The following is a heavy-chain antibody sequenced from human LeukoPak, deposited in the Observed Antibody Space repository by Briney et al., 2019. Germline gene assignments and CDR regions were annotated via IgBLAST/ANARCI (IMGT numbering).Heavy chain of an antibody. J-gene: IGHJ4*02. Sequence: SETLSLTCAVYGGSFSGYYWSWIRQPPGKGLEWIGEINHSGSTNYNPSLKSRVTISVDTSKNQFSLKLSSVTAADTAVYYCARDTWDTADTQAALAYYFDYWGQGTLVTVSS. CDR1: GGSFSGYY. V-gene: IGHV4-34*01. CDR3: ARDTWDTADTQAALAYYFDY. CDR2: INHSGST. D-gene: IGHD5-18*01.